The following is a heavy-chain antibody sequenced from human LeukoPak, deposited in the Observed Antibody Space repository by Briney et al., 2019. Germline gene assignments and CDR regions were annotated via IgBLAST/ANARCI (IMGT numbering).Heavy chain of an antibody. V-gene: IGHV4-59*01. Sequence: SETLSLTCTVSGGSISSYYWSWIRQPPGKGLEWIGYIYYSGSTNYNPSLKSRVTISVDTSKNQFSLKLSSVTAADTAVYYCARRVAGTYYDILTGYWYFDLWGRGTPVTVSS. J-gene: IGHJ2*01. CDR1: GGSISSYY. D-gene: IGHD3-9*01. CDR2: IYYSGST. CDR3: ARRVAGTYYDILTGYWYFDL.